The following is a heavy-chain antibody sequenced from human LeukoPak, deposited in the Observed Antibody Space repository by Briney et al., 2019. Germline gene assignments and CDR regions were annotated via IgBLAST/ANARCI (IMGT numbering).Heavy chain of an antibody. V-gene: IGHV3-48*01. Sequence: PGGSLRLSCAASGFTFSSYSMTWVRQAPGKGLEWVSYISSSSSTIYYADSVKGRFTISRDNAKNSLYLQMNSLRAEDTAVYYCASGRDFPPYYYYYGMDVWGQGTTVTVSS. CDR1: GFTFSSYS. CDR3: ASGRDFPPYYYYYGMDV. J-gene: IGHJ6*02. D-gene: IGHD3-3*01. CDR2: ISSSSSTI.